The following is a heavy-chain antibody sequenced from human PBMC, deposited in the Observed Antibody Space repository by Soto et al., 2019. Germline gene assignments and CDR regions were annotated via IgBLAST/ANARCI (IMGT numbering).Heavy chain of an antibody. CDR2: INHSGST. CDR1: GGSFSGYY. D-gene: IGHD6-19*01. J-gene: IGHJ4*02. Sequence: QVQLQQWGAGLLKPSETLSLTCAVYGGSFSGYYWSWIRQPPGKGLEWIGEINHSGSTNYNPSLKSRVTISVDTCKNQFSLKLSSVTAADTAVYYCARGRTLAVAGTKRFDYWGQGTLVTVSS. CDR3: ARGRTLAVAGTKRFDY. V-gene: IGHV4-34*01.